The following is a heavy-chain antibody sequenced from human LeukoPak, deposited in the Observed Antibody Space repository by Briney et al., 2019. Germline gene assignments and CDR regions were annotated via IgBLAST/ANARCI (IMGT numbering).Heavy chain of an antibody. CDR1: GGSISSYY. V-gene: IGHV4-4*07. Sequence: KPSETLSLTCTVSGGSISSYYWSWIRQPAGKRLEWIGRIYTSGGTNYNPSLKSRVTMSVDRSKNEISLHLASLTAADTALYYCAGRGSSSGTFDIWGPGTFVTVSS. CDR3: AGRGSSSGTFDI. D-gene: IGHD3-10*01. J-gene: IGHJ3*02. CDR2: IYTSGGT.